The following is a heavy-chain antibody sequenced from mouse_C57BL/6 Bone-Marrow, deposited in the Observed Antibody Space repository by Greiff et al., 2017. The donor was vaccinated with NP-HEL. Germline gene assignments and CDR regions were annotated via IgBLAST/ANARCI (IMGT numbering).Heavy chain of an antibody. Sequence: QVQLQQPGAELVKPGASVQLSCKASGYTFTSYWMHWVKQRPVRGLEWIGRFDPSSGGTKYNEKFKSKATLTVDKPSSTAYMQLRRLTSEDSAVFYDVNDYDGAGFAYWGQGTRVTVTA. V-gene: IGHV1-72*01. CDR1: GYTFTSYW. D-gene: IGHD2-4*01. J-gene: IGHJ3*01. CDR2: FDPSSGGT. CDR3: VNDYDGAGFAY.